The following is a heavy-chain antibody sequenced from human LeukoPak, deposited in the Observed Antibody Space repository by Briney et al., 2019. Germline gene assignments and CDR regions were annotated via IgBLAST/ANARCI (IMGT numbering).Heavy chain of an antibody. CDR3: ATLSGCSGGSCYSLYYYYGMDV. J-gene: IGHJ6*02. D-gene: IGHD2-15*01. CDR1: GGTFSSYA. CDR2: IIPIFGTA. V-gene: IGHV1-69*13. Sequence: SVKVSCKASGGTFSSYAISWVRQAPGQGLEWVGGIIPIFGTANYAQKFQGRVTITADESTSTAYMELSSLRSEDTAVYYCATLSGCSGGSCYSLYYYYGMDVWGQGTTVTVSS.